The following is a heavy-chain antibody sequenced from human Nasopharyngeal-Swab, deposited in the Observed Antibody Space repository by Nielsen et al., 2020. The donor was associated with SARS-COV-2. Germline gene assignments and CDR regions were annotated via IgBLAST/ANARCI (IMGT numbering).Heavy chain of an antibody. J-gene: IGHJ6*02. V-gene: IGHV3-23*01. CDR3: AKGAYFMLITDV. Sequence: GESLKISCAASGFTFSNYEMSWVRQAPGKGLEWVSSISGSGDITYYADSVRGRFTISRDNSKKTLDLQMTSLRVEDTAVYYCAKGAYFMLITDVRGQGTTVTVS. CDR1: GFTFSNYE. D-gene: IGHD2-8*01. CDR2: ISGSGDIT.